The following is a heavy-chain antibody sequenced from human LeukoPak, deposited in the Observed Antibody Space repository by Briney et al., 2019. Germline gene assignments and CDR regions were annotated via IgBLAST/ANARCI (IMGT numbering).Heavy chain of an antibody. CDR3: ARGSGYSHANWFDP. J-gene: IGHJ5*02. Sequence: SVTVSCKASGGTFTSYAISWVRQAPGQGLEWMGGIIPIFGTANYAQKSQGRVTITTDESTSTAYMELRSLRSEDTAVYYCARGSGYSHANWFDPWGQGTLVTVSS. V-gene: IGHV1-69*05. D-gene: IGHD6-13*01. CDR1: GGTFTSYA. CDR2: IIPIFGTA.